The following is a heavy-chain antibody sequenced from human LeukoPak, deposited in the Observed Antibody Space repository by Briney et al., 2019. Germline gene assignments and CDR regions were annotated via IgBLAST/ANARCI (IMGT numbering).Heavy chain of an antibody. CDR3: TRDTGTTGEVKFDP. J-gene: IGHJ5*02. CDR2: IYTSGST. V-gene: IGHV4-4*07. D-gene: IGHD4-17*01. Sequence: PSETLSFTCTVSGTSFGDYYWSWIRQPAGKGLEWIGRIYTSGSTTYNPSLKSRVTMSVDTSKSQFSLNLMSVTAADTAVYYCTRDTGTTGEVKFDPWGQGTLVTVSS. CDR1: GTSFGDYY.